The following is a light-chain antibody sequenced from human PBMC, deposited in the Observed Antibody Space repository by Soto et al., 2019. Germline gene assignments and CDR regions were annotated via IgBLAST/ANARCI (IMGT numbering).Light chain of an antibody. CDR1: SSDIGGYNY. Sequence: QSALTQPASESGSPGQSITISCTGTSSDIGGYNYVSWYQQLPGKVPKLIIYDVSNRPSGVSDRFSGSKSGNAASLTISGLQAEDEADYYCSSYTSTSTLYVFGTGTKVTVL. V-gene: IGLV2-14*03. CDR3: SSYTSTSTLYV. CDR2: DVS. J-gene: IGLJ1*01.